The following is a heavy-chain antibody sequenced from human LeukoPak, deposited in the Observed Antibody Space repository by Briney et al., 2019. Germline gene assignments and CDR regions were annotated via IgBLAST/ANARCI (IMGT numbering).Heavy chain of an antibody. D-gene: IGHD5-12*01. CDR2: MNPNSGNT. V-gene: IGHV1-8*03. Sequence: ASVTVSYKPSGYTFTDYDINWVRQATGQGLEWMGWMNPNSGNTGYAQKFQGRVTITRNTSISTAYMELSSLRSEDTAVYYCARGLRWLRLIDYWGQGTLVTVSS. CDR3: ARGLRWLRLIDY. J-gene: IGHJ4*02. CDR1: GYTFTDYD.